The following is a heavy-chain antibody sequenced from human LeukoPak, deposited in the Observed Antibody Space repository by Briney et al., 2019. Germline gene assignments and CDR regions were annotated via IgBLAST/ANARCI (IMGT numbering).Heavy chain of an antibody. V-gene: IGHV3-30-3*01. J-gene: IGHJ4*02. Sequence: GGSLRLSCAASGFIFSSYAMHWVRQAPGKGLEWVAVISYDGTNTDYADSVKGRFTISRDNSKNALYLQMHSLRAEDTAVYYCARCRDYDFWSGSAVDYWGQGTLVTVSS. CDR3: ARCRDYDFWSGSAVDY. CDR1: GFIFSSYA. CDR2: ISYDGTNT. D-gene: IGHD3-3*01.